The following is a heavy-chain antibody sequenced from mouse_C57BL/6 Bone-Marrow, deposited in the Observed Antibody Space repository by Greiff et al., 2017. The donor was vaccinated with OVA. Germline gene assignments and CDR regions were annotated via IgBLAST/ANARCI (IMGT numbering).Heavy chain of an antibody. J-gene: IGHJ1*03. V-gene: IGHV5-15*01. CDR1: GFTFSDYG. CDR3: ARQEPTVVARERDWYFDV. CDR2: ISNLAYSI. Sequence: EVKLMESGGGLVQPGGSLKLSCAASGFTFSDYGMAWVRQAPRKGPEWVAFISNLAYSIYYADTVTGRFTISRENAKNTLYLEMSSLRSEDTAMYYCARQEPTVVARERDWYFDVWGTGTTVTVSS. D-gene: IGHD1-1*01.